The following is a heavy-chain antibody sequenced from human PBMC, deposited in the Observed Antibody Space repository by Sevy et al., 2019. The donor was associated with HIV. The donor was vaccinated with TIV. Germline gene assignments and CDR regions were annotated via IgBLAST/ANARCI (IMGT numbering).Heavy chain of an antibody. V-gene: IGHV4-39*01. J-gene: IGHJ4*02. CDR1: GGTISSSSYR. Sequence: SQTLSLTCTVSGGTISSSSYRWGWIRQPPGKGLEGVGSIYHTGAADDNPSLKRRVTMSVDTSKNQFSLQVGSVTAADTAVYYCARWYGNNFDYWGQGALVTVSS. CDR3: ARWYGNNFDY. CDR2: IYHTGAA. D-gene: IGHD3-10*01.